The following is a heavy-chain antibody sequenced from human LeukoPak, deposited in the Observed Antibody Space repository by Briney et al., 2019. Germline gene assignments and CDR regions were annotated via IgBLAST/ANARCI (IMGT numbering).Heavy chain of an antibody. CDR3: ARMSYGSGRSDINWFDP. CDR1: GYTFTSYD. D-gene: IGHD3-10*01. CDR2: MNPNSGNT. Sequence: ASVKVSCKTSGYTFTSYDINWVRQAPGQGLEWMGWMNPNSGNTGYAQKFQDGVTITRNTSISTAYMELSSLRSEDTAVYYCARMSYGSGRSDINWFDPWGQGTLVTVSS. V-gene: IGHV1-8*03. J-gene: IGHJ5*02.